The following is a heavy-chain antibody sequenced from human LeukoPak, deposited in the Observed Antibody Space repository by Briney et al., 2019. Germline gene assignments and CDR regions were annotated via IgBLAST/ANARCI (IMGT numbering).Heavy chain of an antibody. Sequence: SETLSLTCTVSGGSISSSSYYWGWIRQPPGKRLEWIGSIYYSGSTYYNPSLKSRVTISVDTSKNQFSLKLSSVTAADTAVYYCARLQLQQYYYYYYYYMDVWGKGTPVTVSS. CDR3: ARLQLQQYYYYYYYYMDV. CDR1: GGSISSSSYY. V-gene: IGHV4-39*01. CDR2: IYYSGST. J-gene: IGHJ6*03. D-gene: IGHD5-18*01.